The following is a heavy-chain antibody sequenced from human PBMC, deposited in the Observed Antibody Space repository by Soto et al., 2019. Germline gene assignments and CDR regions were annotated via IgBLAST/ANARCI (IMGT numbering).Heavy chain of an antibody. V-gene: IGHV3-7*01. J-gene: IGHJ2*01. CDR1: GFSFSSYW. CDR3: AREMKGQGYWYFDL. CDR2: IKEDGSEK. Sequence: GSLRLSCAASGFSFSSYWMSWVRQAPGKGLEWVANIKEDGSEKYYVDSVKGRFTISRDNAKKSLYLQMNSLRAEDTAVYYCAREMKGQGYWYFDLWGRGTLVTVSS.